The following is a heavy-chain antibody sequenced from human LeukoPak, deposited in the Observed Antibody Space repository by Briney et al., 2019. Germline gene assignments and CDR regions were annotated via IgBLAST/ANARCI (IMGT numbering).Heavy chain of an antibody. CDR3: ARDLTRWVVLGP. J-gene: IGHJ5*02. CDR1: GFTFGDYY. Sequence: GGSLRLSCSGSGFTFGDYYMTWVRQAPGKGLEWLSYITSSGSAIYYADSVKGRFTVSRDNTKNSLYLQMNRLKAEDTGVYYCARDLTRWVVLGPWGQGALVTVSS. V-gene: IGHV3-11*04. CDR2: ITSSGSAI. D-gene: IGHD2-15*01.